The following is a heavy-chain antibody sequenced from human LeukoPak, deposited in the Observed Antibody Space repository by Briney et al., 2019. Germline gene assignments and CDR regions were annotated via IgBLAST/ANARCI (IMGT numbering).Heavy chain of an antibody. CDR2: IYPGDSNT. Sequence: GESLKISCKGSGYSFTTYWIGWVRQMPGKGLEWMGIIYPGDSNTAYSPSFQGQVTISADKSISTAYLQWSSLKASGTAMYYCARQGATRRSGHDAFDIWGQGTVVTVSS. D-gene: IGHD6-6*01. CDR3: ARQGATRRSGHDAFDI. CDR1: GYSFTTYW. J-gene: IGHJ3*02. V-gene: IGHV5-51*01.